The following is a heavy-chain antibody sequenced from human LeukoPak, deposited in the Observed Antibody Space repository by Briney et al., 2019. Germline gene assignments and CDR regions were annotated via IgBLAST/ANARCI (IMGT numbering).Heavy chain of an antibody. Sequence: SETLSLTCAVYGGSFSGYYWSWVRQPPGKGLEWVGDINHGGRTNYNPSLRSRASFSVDTSKNQFSLKLSSVPAAETAVYYCARLPMVRGVIRDYWGQGTLVTVSS. CDR1: GGSFSGYY. CDR3: ARLPMVRGVIRDY. CDR2: INHGGRT. V-gene: IGHV4-34*01. J-gene: IGHJ4*02. D-gene: IGHD3-10*01.